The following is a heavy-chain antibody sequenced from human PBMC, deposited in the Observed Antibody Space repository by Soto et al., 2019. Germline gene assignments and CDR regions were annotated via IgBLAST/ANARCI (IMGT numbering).Heavy chain of an antibody. CDR1: GFTFSSYW. CDR3: AQVSVEDYDAFDI. CDR2: INSDGSST. Sequence: GGSLRLSCAASGFTFSSYWMHWVRQAPGKGLVWVSRINSDGSSTSYADSVKGRFAISRDNAKNTRYLQVNSLRAEDTAVYYCAQVSVEDYDAFDIWGQGTMVTASS. J-gene: IGHJ3*02. D-gene: IGHD2-21*01. V-gene: IGHV3-74*01.